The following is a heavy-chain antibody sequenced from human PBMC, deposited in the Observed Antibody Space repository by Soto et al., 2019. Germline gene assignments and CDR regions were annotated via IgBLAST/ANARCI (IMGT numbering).Heavy chain of an antibody. V-gene: IGHV4-30-4*01. D-gene: IGHD5-12*01. CDR3: ARDTYSGYDFGL. CDR1: GASVAGGSYY. J-gene: IGHJ5*02. Sequence: LSLTCSVSGASVAGGSYYWSWVRQPPGKGLEWIGYIPSRGRPFYNPSLTSRGTISADTSKNQLSLQLTSVTAADTAVYYCARDTYSGYDFGLWGQGTLVTVSS. CDR2: IPSRGRP.